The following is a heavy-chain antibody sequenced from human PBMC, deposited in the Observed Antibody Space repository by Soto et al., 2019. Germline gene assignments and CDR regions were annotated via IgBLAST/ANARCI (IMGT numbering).Heavy chain of an antibody. CDR1: GFTSSSFA. CDR3: AKALGGNFNNWHFDY. V-gene: IGHV3-23*01. Sequence: EVQLLESGGGLVQPVESLRLSCAASGFTSSSFAVNWVRQGPGKGLEWASTISAGAITFYADSGKGRFTISRDSSKNTLCLHMNGLRAGDTALYYCAKALGGNFNNWHFDYWCRGTLVTFSS. J-gene: IGHJ4*01. D-gene: IGHD1-1*01. CDR2: ISAGAIT.